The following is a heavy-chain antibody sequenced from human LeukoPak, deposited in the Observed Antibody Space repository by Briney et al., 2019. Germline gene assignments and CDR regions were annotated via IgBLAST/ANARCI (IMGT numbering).Heavy chain of an antibody. CDR1: GSTLSELS. CDR2: FDPDDGEA. J-gene: IGHJ6*03. Sequence: ASVEASCNVSGSTLSELSMHWVRQAPGNRLEWMGGFDPDDGEAINAQKLKGRDIMTEDTSTDTDYMELSSLRSEDTAVYYCATVHVDIVATSYYYYYMDVWGKGTTVTGSS. CDR3: ATVHVDIVATSYYYYYMDV. V-gene: IGHV1-24*01. D-gene: IGHD5-12*01.